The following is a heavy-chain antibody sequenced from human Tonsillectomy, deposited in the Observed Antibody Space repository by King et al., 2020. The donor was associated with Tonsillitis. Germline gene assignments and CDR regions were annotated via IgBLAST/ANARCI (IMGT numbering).Heavy chain of an antibody. D-gene: IGHD5-18*01. CDR2: IYYSGST. CDR1: GGSISSGGYY. CDR3: AREHSRRPTDTVMD. Sequence: QLQESGPGLVKPSQTLSLTCSVSGGSISSGGYYWSWIRQHPGKGLEWIGYIYYSGSTYYNPSLKSRVAISVDTSKNQFPLKLSSVTAADTAVYYGAREHSRRPTDTVMDWGQGTLVTVSS. J-gene: IGHJ4*02. V-gene: IGHV4-31*03.